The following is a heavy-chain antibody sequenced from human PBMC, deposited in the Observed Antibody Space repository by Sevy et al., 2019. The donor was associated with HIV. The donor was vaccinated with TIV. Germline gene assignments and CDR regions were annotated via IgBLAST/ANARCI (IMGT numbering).Heavy chain of an antibody. CDR2: ISSSSSYI. V-gene: IGHV3-21*01. CDR1: GFTFSSYS. CDR3: ARVEWELLQGSAFDI. Sequence: GGSLRLSCAASGFTFSSYSMNWVRQAPGKGLEWVSSISSSSSYIYYADSVKGRFTISRDNAKNSLYLQMNSLRAEYTAVYYCARVEWELLQGSAFDIWGQGTMVTVSS. D-gene: IGHD1-26*01. J-gene: IGHJ3*02.